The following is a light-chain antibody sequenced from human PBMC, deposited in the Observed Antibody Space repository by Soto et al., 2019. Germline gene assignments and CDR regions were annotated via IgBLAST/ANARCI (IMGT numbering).Light chain of an antibody. J-gene: IGKJ1*01. Sequence: EIVLPQSPATLSFSPGERATLSCRASQSVSSYLAWYQQKPGQAPRLLIYDASNRATGIPARFSGSGSGTDFTLTISSLEPEDFAVYYCQQRSNWTFGQGTKVDIK. CDR3: QQRSNWT. CDR2: DAS. V-gene: IGKV3-11*01. CDR1: QSVSSY.